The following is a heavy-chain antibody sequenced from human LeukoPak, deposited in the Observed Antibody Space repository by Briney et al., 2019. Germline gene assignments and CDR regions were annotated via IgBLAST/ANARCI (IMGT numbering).Heavy chain of an antibody. J-gene: IGHJ4*02. CDR2: IYHTGST. V-gene: IGHV4-30-2*01. CDR3: ARVTVAATSPYFDY. CDR1: GGSISSGGYY. D-gene: IGHD2-15*01. Sequence: PSETLSLTCTVSGGSISSGGYYWFWIRQPPGKGLEWIGYIYHTGSTYYNPSLKSRVTISIDRSKNQFSLKLSSVTAADTAVYYCARVTVAATSPYFDYWGQGTLVTVSS.